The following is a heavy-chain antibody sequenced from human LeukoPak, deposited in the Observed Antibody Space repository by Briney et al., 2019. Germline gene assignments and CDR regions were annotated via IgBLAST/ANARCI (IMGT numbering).Heavy chain of an antibody. Sequence: PGGSLRLSCAASGFTFSSYVMHWVRQAPGKGLEWVASINPDGSQKLYVDSVKGRFTISRDNTKSSLYLQMNSLGAEDTAMYYCAKLLGTATTYDSWGQGTRVTVSS. CDR2: INPDGSQK. V-gene: IGHV3-7*01. D-gene: IGHD5-24*01. CDR1: GFTFSSYV. J-gene: IGHJ4*02. CDR3: AKLLGTATTYDS.